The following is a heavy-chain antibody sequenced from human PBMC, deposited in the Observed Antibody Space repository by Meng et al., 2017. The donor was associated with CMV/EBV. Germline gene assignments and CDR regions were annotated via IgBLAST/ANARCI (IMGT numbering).Heavy chain of an antibody. D-gene: IGHD3-3*01. V-gene: IGHV5-51*01. CDR3: ALKLLVPVGAFDV. CDR1: GFTFSSYW. CDR2: IYPGDSET. J-gene: IGHJ3*01. Sequence: GESLKISCAASGFTFSSYWMSWVRQAPGKGLEWMGIIYPGDSETRYSPSFQGQVTISADKSISTAYLQWSSLQASDTAIYYCALKLLVPVGAFDVWGQGTMVTVSS.